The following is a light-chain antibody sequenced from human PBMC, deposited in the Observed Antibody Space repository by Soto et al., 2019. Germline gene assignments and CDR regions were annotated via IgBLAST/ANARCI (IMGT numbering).Light chain of an antibody. CDR1: QSVSYY. Sequence: EIVLTQSPGTLSLSPGERATLSCRASQSVSYYLAWYQHKPGQAPRLLIYETSKRATGIPARFSGSGSGTDFTLTISSLEPEDFAVYYCQQRDNWRFTFGPETKVDIK. V-gene: IGKV3-11*01. CDR3: QQRDNWRFT. J-gene: IGKJ3*01. CDR2: ETS.